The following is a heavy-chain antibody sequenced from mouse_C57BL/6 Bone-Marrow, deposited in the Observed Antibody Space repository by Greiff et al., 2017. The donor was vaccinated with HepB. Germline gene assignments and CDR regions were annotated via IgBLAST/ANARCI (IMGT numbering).Heavy chain of an antibody. Sequence: EVKLVESGPVLVKPGASVKMSCKASGYTFTDYYMNWVKQSHGKSLEWIGVINPYNGGTSSNQKFKGKATLTVDKSSSTAYMELNSLTSEDSAVYYCARSAYRVYWGQGTTLTVSS. CDR1: GYTFTDYY. D-gene: IGHD2-10*01. CDR3: ARSAYRVY. CDR2: INPYNGGT. J-gene: IGHJ2*01. V-gene: IGHV1-19*01.